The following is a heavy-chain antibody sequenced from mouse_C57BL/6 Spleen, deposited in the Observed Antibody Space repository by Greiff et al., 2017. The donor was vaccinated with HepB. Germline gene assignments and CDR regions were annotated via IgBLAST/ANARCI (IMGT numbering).Heavy chain of an antibody. D-gene: IGHD1-1*01. V-gene: IGHV1-66*01. J-gene: IGHJ3*01. CDR2: IYPGSGNT. CDR3: ARNYGSSYGFAY. Sequence: QVQLQQSGPELVKPGASVKISCKASGYSFTSYYIHWVKQRPGQGLEWIGWIYPGSGNTKYNEKFKGKATLTADTSSSTAYLQLSSLTSEDAAVYLCARNYGSSYGFAYWGQGTLVTVSA. CDR1: GYSFTSYY.